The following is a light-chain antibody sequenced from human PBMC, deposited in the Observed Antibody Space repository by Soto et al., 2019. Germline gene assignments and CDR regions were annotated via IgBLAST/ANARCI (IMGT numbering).Light chain of an antibody. Sequence: NVLTQSPGTLSLSPGERATLSCRASQTVSGSYVAWYQQKPGQTPRLLIYGASSRATGIPDRFSGSGSGTDFTLTISRLEPEDFAVYYCHQYGSSAWTFGQGTKVEIK. CDR2: GAS. J-gene: IGKJ1*01. V-gene: IGKV3-20*01. CDR3: HQYGSSAWT. CDR1: QTVSGSY.